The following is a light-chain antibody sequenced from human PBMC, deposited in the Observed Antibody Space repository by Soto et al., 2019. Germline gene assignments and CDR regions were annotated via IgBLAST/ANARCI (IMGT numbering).Light chain of an antibody. V-gene: IGKV3-15*01. CDR3: HQYYSWPRGT. CDR1: QNIITN. J-gene: IGKJ1*01. Sequence: VFSQSPCTLSLSPGERATLSCRASQNIITNLAWYQQKPGQAPRLLIFFASTRVTGIPARFSGSGSGTEFTLTISSLQSEDFAVYYCHQYYSWPRGTFGQGTKVDIK. CDR2: FAS.